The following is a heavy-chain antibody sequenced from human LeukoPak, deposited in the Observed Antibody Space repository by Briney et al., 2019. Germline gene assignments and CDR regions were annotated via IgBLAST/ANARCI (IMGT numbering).Heavy chain of an antibody. Sequence: GGSLRLSCAASGFTFNSYVMIWVRQAPGKGLEWVSAISGTGAGTYYADSVKGRFAVSRDNSESTLYLQMNSLRAEDTAVYYCVKGSSDSRPYYFDSWGQGTLVTVSS. CDR3: VKGSSDSRPYYFDS. J-gene: IGHJ4*02. D-gene: IGHD3-22*01. CDR2: ISGTGAGT. CDR1: GFTFNSYV. V-gene: IGHV3-23*01.